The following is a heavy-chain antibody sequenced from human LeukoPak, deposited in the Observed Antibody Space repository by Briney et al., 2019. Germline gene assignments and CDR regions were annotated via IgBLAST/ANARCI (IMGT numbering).Heavy chain of an antibody. CDR2: ISGSGGST. J-gene: IGHJ4*02. Sequence: GGSLRLSCAASGFTFSSYAMSWVRQAPGMGLEWVSAISGSGGSTYYADSVKGRFTISRDNSKSTLYLQMNSLRAEDTAVYYCAKAPYYYGSGSYYNDYWGQGTLVTVSS. CDR1: GFTFSSYA. D-gene: IGHD3-10*01. CDR3: AKAPYYYGSGSYYNDY. V-gene: IGHV3-23*01.